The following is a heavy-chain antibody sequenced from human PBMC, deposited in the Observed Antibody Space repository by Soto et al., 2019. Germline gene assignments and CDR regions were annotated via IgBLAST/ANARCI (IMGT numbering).Heavy chain of an antibody. Sequence: GGSLRLSCAAFGFTFNTAWMSWVRQAPGKGLEWVGRIKSKNDGETTDYAAPVKGRFFISRDDSENTLYLQMNSLKTEDTAMCYCATDVPSQGRGEFDYWGQGVLVTVSS. J-gene: IGHJ4*02. CDR2: IKSKNDGETT. V-gene: IGHV3-15*07. CDR1: GFTFNTAW. CDR3: ATDVPSQGRGEFDY.